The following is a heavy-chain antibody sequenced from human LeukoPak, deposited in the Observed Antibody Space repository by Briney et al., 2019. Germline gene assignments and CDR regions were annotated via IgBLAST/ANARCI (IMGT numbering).Heavy chain of an antibody. Sequence: SVKVSCKASGGTFISYAISWVRQAPGQGLEWMGGIIPIFGTANYAQKFQGRVTITADESTSTAYMELSSLRSEDTAVYYCARAGYYDSSGIPRYWGQGTLVTVSS. D-gene: IGHD3-22*01. CDR1: GGTFISYA. CDR3: ARAGYYDSSGIPRY. J-gene: IGHJ4*02. CDR2: IIPIFGTA. V-gene: IGHV1-69*01.